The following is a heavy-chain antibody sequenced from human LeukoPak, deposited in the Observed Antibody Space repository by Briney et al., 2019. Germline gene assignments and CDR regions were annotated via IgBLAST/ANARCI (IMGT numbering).Heavy chain of an antibody. J-gene: IGHJ4*02. CDR1: GITCSNYA. Sequence: GGSLRLSCVASGITCSNYAVRWVRQAPEKGLEWVSVISGSAHKIRYADSVKGRFTISRDNSENTVYLQMNTLRVEDTAVYYCAGRPTGYSSGYTHWGQGTLVTVSS. V-gene: IGHV3-23*01. CDR3: AGRPTGYSSGYTH. D-gene: IGHD5-18*01. CDR2: ISGSAHKI.